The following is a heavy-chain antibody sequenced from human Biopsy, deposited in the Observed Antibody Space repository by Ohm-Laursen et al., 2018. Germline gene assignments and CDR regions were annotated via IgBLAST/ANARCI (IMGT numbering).Heavy chain of an antibody. Sequence: SETLSLTCEVSGESFSDYYWSWIRQSPGKGLEWIGEINHRGRSSYSPSLQSRVTISVDASKNQFSLNMKLVTAADTAVYFCAREGGGLLPIRLTDFRGPGMMVTVSS. D-gene: IGHD1-26*01. CDR2: INHRGRS. CDR3: AREGGGLLPIRLTDF. J-gene: IGHJ4*02. V-gene: IGHV4-34*01. CDR1: GESFSDYY.